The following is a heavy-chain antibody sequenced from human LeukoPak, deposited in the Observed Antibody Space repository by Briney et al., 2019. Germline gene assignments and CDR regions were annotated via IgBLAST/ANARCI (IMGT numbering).Heavy chain of an antibody. Sequence: GGSLRLSCAASGFTFSSYAMSWVRQAPGNGLEWVSAISGSGGSTYYADSVKGRFTISRDNSKNTLYLQMNSLRAEDTAVYYCAKGGKEGSITMIVVVTLDAVDIWGQGTMVTVSS. CDR1: GFTFSSYA. CDR3: AKGGKEGSITMIVVVTLDAVDI. V-gene: IGHV3-23*01. J-gene: IGHJ3*02. CDR2: ISGSGGST. D-gene: IGHD3-22*01.